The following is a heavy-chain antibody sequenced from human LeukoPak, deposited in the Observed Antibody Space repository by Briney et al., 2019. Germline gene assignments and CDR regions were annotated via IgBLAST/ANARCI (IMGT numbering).Heavy chain of an antibody. CDR3: ASPTPLYDSSSYHY. Sequence: GESLKISCKGSGYSFTSYWIGWVRQMPGKGLEWMGIISPSDSDTRYSPSFQGQVTISADKSISTAYLQWSSLKASDTAMYYCASPTPLYDSSSYHYWGQGTLVTVSS. CDR2: ISPSDSDT. D-gene: IGHD3-22*01. CDR1: GYSFTSYW. J-gene: IGHJ4*02. V-gene: IGHV5-51*01.